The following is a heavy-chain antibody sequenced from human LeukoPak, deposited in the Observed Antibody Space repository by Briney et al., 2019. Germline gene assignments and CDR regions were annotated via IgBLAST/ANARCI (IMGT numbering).Heavy chain of an antibody. V-gene: IGHV4-34*01. D-gene: IGHD1-7*01. J-gene: IGHJ6*03. CDR3: ARRWNYGRNYYIDV. CDR2: INDSGRT. Sequence: SETLSLPCAVYGGSFSNYYWSWIRQPPGRGLEWIGEINDSGRTNYNPSLMSRVTVSVDTSKNQFSLRLTSVTATDTAVYYCARRWNYGRNYYIDVWGNGATVRVSS. CDR1: GGSFSNYY.